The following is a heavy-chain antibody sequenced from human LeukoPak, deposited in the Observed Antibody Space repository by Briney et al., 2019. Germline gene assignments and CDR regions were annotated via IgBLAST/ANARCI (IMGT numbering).Heavy chain of an antibody. Sequence: PSETLSLTCTVSGDSIRSHFWSWIRQPPGKGLEWLGYIDYSGSTNYNPSLKSRVTISADTSKNQFSLKLSSVTAADTAVYYCARSLPGVWPHFGYWGQGTLVTVSS. J-gene: IGHJ4*01. V-gene: IGHV4-59*11. D-gene: IGHD2-21*01. CDR2: IDYSGST. CDR3: ARSLPGVWPHFGY. CDR1: GDSIRSHF.